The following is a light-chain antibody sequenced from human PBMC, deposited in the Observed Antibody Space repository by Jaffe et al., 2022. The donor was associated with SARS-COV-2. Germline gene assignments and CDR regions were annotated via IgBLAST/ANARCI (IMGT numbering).Light chain of an antibody. Sequence: QSALTQPASVSGSPGQSIAISCTGTNSDVGGYNLVSWYQQFPGKAPKVIIYEDNKRPSGISDRFSGSKSGSTASLTISGLQAEDEADYYCCSYAGSSIWVFGVGTKLTVL. J-gene: IGLJ3*02. V-gene: IGLV2-23*01. CDR3: CSYAGSSIWV. CDR2: EDN. CDR1: NSDVGGYNL.